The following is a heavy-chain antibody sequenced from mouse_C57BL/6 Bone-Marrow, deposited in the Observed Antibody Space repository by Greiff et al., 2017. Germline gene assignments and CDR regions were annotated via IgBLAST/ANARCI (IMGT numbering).Heavy chain of an antibody. J-gene: IGHJ1*03. CDR3: AGVYWYFDV. Sequence: LVESGAELARPGASVKLSCKASGYTFTSYGISWVKQRTGQGLEWIGEIYPRSGNTYYNEKFKGKATLTAYKSSSTAYMELRSLTSEDSAVYFCAGVYWYFDVWGTGTTVTVSS. CDR1: GYTFTSYG. CDR2: IYPRSGNT. V-gene: IGHV1-81*01.